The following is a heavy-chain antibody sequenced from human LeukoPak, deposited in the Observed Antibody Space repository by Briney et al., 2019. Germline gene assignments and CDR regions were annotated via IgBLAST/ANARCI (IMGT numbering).Heavy chain of an antibody. CDR2: IYYSGST. CDR3: ARDGDYGMDV. CDR1: GGSISSYY. J-gene: IGHJ6*02. V-gene: IGHV4-59*12. Sequence: PSETLSLTCTVSGGSISSYYWNWIRQPPGKGLEWIGYIYYSGSTNYNPSLKSRVTISVDTSKNQFSLKLSSVTAADTAVYYCARDGDYGMDVWGQGTTVTVSS.